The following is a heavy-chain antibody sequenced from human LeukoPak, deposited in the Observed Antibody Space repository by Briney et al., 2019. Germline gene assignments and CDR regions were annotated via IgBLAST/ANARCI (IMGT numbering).Heavy chain of an antibody. D-gene: IGHD6-6*01. CDR2: VYYSGST. V-gene: IGHV4-59*08. CDR3: AGRSSSVSCNAWFDP. Sequence: PSETLSLTCTVSGGSISSDYWSWIRQPPGKGLEWIGYVYYSGSTNYNPSLKSRVTISIDTSKNQFSLKLSSVTAADTAVYYCAGRSSSVSCNAWFDPWGQGTLVTVSS. J-gene: IGHJ5*02. CDR1: GGSISSDY.